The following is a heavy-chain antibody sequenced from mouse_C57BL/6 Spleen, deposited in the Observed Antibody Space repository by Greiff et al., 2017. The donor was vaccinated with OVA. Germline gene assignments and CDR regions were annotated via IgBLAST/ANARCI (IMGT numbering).Heavy chain of an antibody. D-gene: IGHD1-1*01. J-gene: IGHJ3*01. CDR2: IDPANGNT. Sequence: EVQLQQSVAELVRPGASVKLSCTASGFNIKNTYMHWVKQRPEQGLEWIGRIDPANGNTKYAPKFQGKATITADTSSNTAYLQLSSLTSEDTAIYYCAPSFITTVEGFAYWGQGTLVTVSA. V-gene: IGHV14-3*01. CDR1: GFNIKNTY. CDR3: APSFITTVEGFAY.